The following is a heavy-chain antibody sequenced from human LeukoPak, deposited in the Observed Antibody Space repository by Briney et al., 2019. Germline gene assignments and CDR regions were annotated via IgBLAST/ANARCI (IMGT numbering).Heavy chain of an antibody. D-gene: IGHD5-24*01. V-gene: IGHV4-31*03. J-gene: IGHJ4*02. CDR1: GGSISSGGYY. CDR3: ARTLRDGSSSPNYFDY. CDR2: IYYSGST. Sequence: SQTLSLTCTVSGGSISSGGYYWSWIRQHPGTGLEWIGYIYYSGSTYYNPSLKSRVTISVDTSKNQFSLKLSSVTAADTAVYYCARTLRDGSSSPNYFDYWGQGTLVTVSS.